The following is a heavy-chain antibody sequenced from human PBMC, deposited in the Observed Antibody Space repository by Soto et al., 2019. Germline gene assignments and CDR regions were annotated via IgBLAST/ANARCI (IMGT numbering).Heavy chain of an antibody. V-gene: IGHV1-69*01. D-gene: IGHD5-18*01. CDR1: GGIFTNNA. CDR3: ATGGHNDGYNFYHGMDV. CDR2: VIPLFDTA. J-gene: IGHJ6*02. Sequence: QVQVVQSGAEVKKPGSSVKVSCKVSGGIFTNNAISCVRQAPGQGLEWWGGVIPLFDTAYYAQIFRCRLRISAEGATTTAYMELSGLTSADTAVYFCATGGHNDGYNFYHGMDVWGQGTTVTVS.